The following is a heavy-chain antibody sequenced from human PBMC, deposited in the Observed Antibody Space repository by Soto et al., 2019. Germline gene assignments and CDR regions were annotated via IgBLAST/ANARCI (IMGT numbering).Heavy chain of an antibody. D-gene: IGHD5-18*01. CDR1: GYTFTSYG. CDR2: VSACNGNT. J-gene: IGHJ4*02. V-gene: IGHV1-18*01. CDR3: AKTFGYGYAIDY. Sequence: QVQLVQSGAEVKKPGASVKLSCKASGYTFTSYGITWVRQAPGQGLEWMGWVSACNGNTNYAQKLQGRVTMTTDTAKSTAYMELRSLRSDDTAVDYYAKTFGYGYAIDYWGRGTLVTVSS.